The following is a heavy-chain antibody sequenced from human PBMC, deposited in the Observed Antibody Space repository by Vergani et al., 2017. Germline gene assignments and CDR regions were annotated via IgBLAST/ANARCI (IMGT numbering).Heavy chain of an antibody. CDR2: INHSGST. CDR3: ARSEDSYQRLYGAFDI. D-gene: IGHD2-2*02. J-gene: IGHJ3*02. V-gene: IGHV4-34*01. Sequence: QVQLQQWGAGLLKPSETLSLTCAVYGGSFSGYYWSWIRQPPGKGLEWIGEINHSGSTNYNPSLKSRVTISVDTSKNQFSLKLSSVTAADTAVYYCARSEDSYQRLYGAFDIWGQGTMVTVSS. CDR1: GGSFSGYY.